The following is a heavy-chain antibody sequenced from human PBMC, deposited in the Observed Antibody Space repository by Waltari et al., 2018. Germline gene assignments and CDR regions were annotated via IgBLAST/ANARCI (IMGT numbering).Heavy chain of an antibody. Sequence: QEQLVQSGAEVKKPGASVMVSCTASGYTFTGFYMHWVRQAPGQGLEWMGWINPQSGGKGYAEKFQGRVTMTRDTSISTAYMELSRLTSDDTALYYCVRVGDRGLRNAFHIWGQGTMVTVSS. CDR3: VRVGDRGLRNAFHI. D-gene: IGHD3-16*01. V-gene: IGHV1-2*02. CDR2: INPQSGGK. CDR1: GYTFTGFY. J-gene: IGHJ3*02.